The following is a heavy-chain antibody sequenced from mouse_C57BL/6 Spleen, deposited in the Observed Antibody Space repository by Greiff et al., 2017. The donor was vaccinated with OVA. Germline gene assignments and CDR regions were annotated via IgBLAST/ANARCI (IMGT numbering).Heavy chain of an antibody. Sequence: VKLQQSGAELVRPGSSVKLSCKASGYTFTSYWMHWVKQRPIQGLEWIGNIDPSDSETHYNQKFKDKATLTVDKSSSTAYMQLSSLTSEDSAVYYCAIVATWDAMDYWGQGTSVTVSS. J-gene: IGHJ4*01. CDR1: GYTFTSYW. V-gene: IGHV1-52*01. CDR3: AIVATWDAMDY. D-gene: IGHD1-1*01. CDR2: IDPSDSET.